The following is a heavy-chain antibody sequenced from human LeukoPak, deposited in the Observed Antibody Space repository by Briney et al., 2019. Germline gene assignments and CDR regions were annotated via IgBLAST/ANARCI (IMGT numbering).Heavy chain of an antibody. CDR1: GGSIRSGDFP. D-gene: IGHD3-10*01. V-gene: IGHV4-30-2*01. CDR3: ARGFYGAGSQFDY. J-gene: IGHJ4*02. Sequence: SETLSLTCAVSGGSIRSGDFPWSWIRQPPGKGLEWIGYIFHTGHTSYNPSLKSRVTIFVDMSKNQLSLRLTSVTAADTAVYYCARGFYGAGSQFDYWGQGTLVTVSS. CDR2: IFHTGHT.